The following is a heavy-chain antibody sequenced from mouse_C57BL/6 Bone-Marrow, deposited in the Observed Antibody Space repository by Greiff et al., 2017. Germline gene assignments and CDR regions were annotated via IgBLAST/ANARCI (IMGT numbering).Heavy chain of an antibody. CDR3: ARARSAQAAYAMDY. CDR1: GYTFTSYW. D-gene: IGHD3-2*02. V-gene: IGHV1-55*01. J-gene: IGHJ4*01. Sequence: QVQLQQPGAELVKPGASVKMSCKASGYTFTSYWITWVKQRPGKGLEWIGDIYPGSGSTNYNEKFKSKATLTVDTSSSTAYMQRSSLTSEDSAVYYGARARSAQAAYAMDYWGQGTTVTVSS. CDR2: IYPGSGST.